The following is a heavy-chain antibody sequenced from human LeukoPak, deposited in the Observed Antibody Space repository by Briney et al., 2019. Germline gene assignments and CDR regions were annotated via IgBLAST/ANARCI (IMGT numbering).Heavy chain of an antibody. V-gene: IGHV4-34*01. CDR2: INHSGST. Sequence: SETLSLTCAVYGGSFSGYYWSWIRQPPGKGLEWIGEINHSGSTNYNPSLKSRVTISVDTSKNQFSLKLSSVTAADTAVYYCARWALDYSDSSGHWDYWGQGTLVTVSS. J-gene: IGHJ4*02. D-gene: IGHD3-22*01. CDR1: GGSFSGYY. CDR3: ARWALDYSDSSGHWDY.